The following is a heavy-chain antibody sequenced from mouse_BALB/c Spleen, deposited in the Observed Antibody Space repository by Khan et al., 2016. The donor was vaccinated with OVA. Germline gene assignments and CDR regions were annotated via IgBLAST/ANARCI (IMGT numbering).Heavy chain of an antibody. CDR1: GFSLTNYG. J-gene: IGHJ4*01. V-gene: IGHV2-6-1*01. CDR2: IWSDGST. CDR3: ARQPYYHYNIMDY. Sequence: QVQLKESGPGLVAPSQSLSITCTISGFSLTNYGVHWVRQPPGKGLEWLVVIWSDGSTTYNSALKSRLTISKDNSNRQVFLKMNSLQTDDTGMYFCARQPYYHYNIMDYWGQGTSVTVSS. D-gene: IGHD2-10*01.